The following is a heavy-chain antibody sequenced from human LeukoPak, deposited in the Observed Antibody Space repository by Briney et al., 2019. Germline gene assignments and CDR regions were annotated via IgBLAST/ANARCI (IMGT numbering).Heavy chain of an antibody. CDR2: INAGNGNT. J-gene: IGHJ4*02. V-gene: IGHV1-3*01. CDR3: ARWLQGFDY. D-gene: IGHD5-24*01. Sequence: ASVKVSCKASGGTFSSYAISWVRQAPGQGLEWMGWINAGNGNTKYSQKFQGRVTITRDTSASTAYMELSSLRSEDTAVYYCARWLQGFDYWGQGTLVTVSS. CDR1: GGTFSSYA.